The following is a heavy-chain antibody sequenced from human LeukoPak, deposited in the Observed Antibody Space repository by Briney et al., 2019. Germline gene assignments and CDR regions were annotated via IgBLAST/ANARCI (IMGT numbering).Heavy chain of an antibody. D-gene: IGHD5-18*01. Sequence: GEPLKISCQGSGSIFTSYWIGWVRQLPGKGLEWTGIIYPGDSDTAYSPSFQGQVTVSADKSITPAYLQWSSLEASDTAMYYCARRGRYSYGSYFDYWGQGTLVTVSS. J-gene: IGHJ4*02. CDR2: IYPGDSDT. V-gene: IGHV5-51*01. CDR1: GSIFTSYW. CDR3: ARRGRYSYGSYFDY.